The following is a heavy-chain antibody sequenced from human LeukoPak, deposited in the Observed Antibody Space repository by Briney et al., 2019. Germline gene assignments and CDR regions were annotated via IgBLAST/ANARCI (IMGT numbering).Heavy chain of an antibody. V-gene: IGHV1-2*02. D-gene: IGHD1-26*01. J-gene: IGHJ4*02. Sequence: ASVKVSCKASGYSFTVYYMHWVRQAPGQGLEWMGWINPNSGGTNYAEKFQGRVTMTRDTSISTAYMELSRLTSDDTAVYCCARDYSGTYYGGQDYWGQGTLVTVSS. CDR2: INPNSGGT. CDR1: GYSFTVYY. CDR3: ARDYSGTYYGGQDY.